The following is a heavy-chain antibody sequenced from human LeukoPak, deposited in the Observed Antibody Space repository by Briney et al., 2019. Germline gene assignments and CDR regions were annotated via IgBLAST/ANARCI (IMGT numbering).Heavy chain of an antibody. Sequence: SETLSLTCTVSGGSISSRSYYWGWIRQPPGKGLEWIGSIYYSGSTYYNPSLKSRVTISVDTSKNQFSLKLSSVTAADTAVYYCARVGSGSYYFDYWGQGTLVTVSP. CDR3: ARVGSGSYYFDY. J-gene: IGHJ4*02. CDR2: IYYSGST. D-gene: IGHD1-26*01. CDR1: GGSISSRSYY. V-gene: IGHV4-39*07.